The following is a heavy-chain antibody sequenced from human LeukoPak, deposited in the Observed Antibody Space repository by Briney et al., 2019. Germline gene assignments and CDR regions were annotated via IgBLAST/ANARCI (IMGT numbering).Heavy chain of an antibody. CDR1: GGTFSSYA. Sequence: SVKVSCKASGGTFSSYAISWVRQAPGQGLEWMGRIIPILGIANYAQKFQGRVTITADKSTSTAYMELSSLRSEDTAVYYCARGPANDYRNWSDPWGQGTLVTVSS. D-gene: IGHD4-11*01. V-gene: IGHV1-69*04. CDR3: ARGPANDYRNWSDP. CDR2: IIPILGIA. J-gene: IGHJ5*02.